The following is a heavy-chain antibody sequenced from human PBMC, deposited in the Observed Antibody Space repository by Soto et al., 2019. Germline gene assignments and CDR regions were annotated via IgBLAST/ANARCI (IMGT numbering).Heavy chain of an antibody. CDR2: IYYSGST. D-gene: IGHD7-27*01. CDR3: ARCETGDHFDY. CDR1: GGSISSYY. Sequence: SETLSLTCTVSGGSISSYYWSWIRQPPGKGLEWIGYIYYSGSTNYNPSLKSRVTISVDTSKNQFSLKLSSVTAADTAVYYCARCETGDHFDYWGQGTLVTVSS. J-gene: IGHJ4*02. V-gene: IGHV4-59*01.